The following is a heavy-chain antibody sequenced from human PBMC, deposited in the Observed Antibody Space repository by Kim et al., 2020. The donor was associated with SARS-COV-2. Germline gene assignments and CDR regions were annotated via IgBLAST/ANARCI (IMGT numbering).Heavy chain of an antibody. D-gene: IGHD3-22*01. J-gene: IGHJ1*01. CDR3: ATVVFYYDAGYFKN. Sequence: PDPGKGRLTISRDHSKNTLYLQMNSLRAEDTAVYYCATVVFYYDAGYFKNWGQGTLVIVSS. V-gene: IGHV3-66*01.